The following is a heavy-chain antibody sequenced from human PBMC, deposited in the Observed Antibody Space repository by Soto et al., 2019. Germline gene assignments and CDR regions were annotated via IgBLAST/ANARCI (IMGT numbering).Heavy chain of an antibody. CDR2: IIPILGET. D-gene: IGHD3-16*01. CDR3: ARGLGGRMGD. V-gene: IGHV1-69*02. J-gene: IGHJ6*01. Sequence: QVQLVQSGAEVKKPGSSVRVSCKASGTIFSSYTISWVRQAPGQGLEWMGRIIPILGETNSAQKFQDRVTTTADKSTNTAYMELNRLRLEDTAVYYWARGLGGRMGDWGQGTTVTVSS. CDR1: GTIFSSYT.